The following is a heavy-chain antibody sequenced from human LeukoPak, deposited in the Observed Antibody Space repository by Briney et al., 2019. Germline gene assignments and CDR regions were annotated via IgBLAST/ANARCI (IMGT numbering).Heavy chain of an antibody. Sequence: GGSLRLSCAASGFTVDSNYLSWVRQAPGKGLEWVSTIYTGGDTYYAASVKGRFTISRDFSKNTVFLHMNSLRAEDTAMYYCARGDDSGYYDYFDYWGQGALVTVSS. V-gene: IGHV3-53*01. D-gene: IGHD3-22*01. CDR1: GFTVDSNY. CDR3: ARGDDSGYYDYFDY. J-gene: IGHJ4*02. CDR2: IYTGGDT.